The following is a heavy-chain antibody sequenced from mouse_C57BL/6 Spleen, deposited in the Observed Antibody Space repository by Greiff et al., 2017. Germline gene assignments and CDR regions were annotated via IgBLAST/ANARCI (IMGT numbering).Heavy chain of an antibody. V-gene: IGHV1-26*01. D-gene: IGHD1-1*01. Sequence: VQLQQSGPELVKPGASVKISCKASGYTFTDYYMNWVKQSHGKSLEWIGDINPNNGGTSYNQKFKGKATLTVDKSSSTAYMELRSLTSEDSAVYYCARSGVVAHDYWGQGTTLTVSS. CDR1: GYTFTDYY. CDR2: INPNNGGT. J-gene: IGHJ2*01. CDR3: ARSGVVAHDY.